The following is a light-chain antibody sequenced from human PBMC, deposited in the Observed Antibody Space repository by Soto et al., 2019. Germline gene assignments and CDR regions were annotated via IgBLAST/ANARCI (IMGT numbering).Light chain of an antibody. V-gene: IGKV3-11*01. Sequence: EIVLTQSPATLSLSPGERATLSCRASPSVTNYLAWYQQKPGQPPRLLIYGAFNRAAGIPARFSGSGSGTDFTLPISSLEPEDSAVYYCQQRNIGPPVTFGQGTRLEIK. CDR1: PSVTNY. CDR2: GAF. CDR3: QQRNIGPPVT. J-gene: IGKJ5*01.